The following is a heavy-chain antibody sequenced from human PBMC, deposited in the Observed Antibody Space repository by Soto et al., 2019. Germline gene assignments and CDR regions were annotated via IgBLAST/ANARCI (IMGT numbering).Heavy chain of an antibody. CDR1: GCSFTTAGVA. CDR3: AHSDGGYEIIYFDV. V-gene: IGHV2-5*01. D-gene: IGHD5-12*01. CDR2: IYYNDDR. Sequence: GPTLLNPTPTLTLTGTVSGCSFTTAGVAVGWIRQTPGGALEWLTLIYYNDDRRFSPSLKTRLTITGDTSKNQVVLSLTNVDPGDTATYFCAHSDGGYEIIYFDVWGQGIPVTAPQ. J-gene: IGHJ4*02.